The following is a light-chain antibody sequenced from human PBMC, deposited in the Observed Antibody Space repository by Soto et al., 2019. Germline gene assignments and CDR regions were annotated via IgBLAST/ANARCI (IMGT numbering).Light chain of an antibody. J-gene: IGKJ4*01. CDR3: EQYNSLPT. V-gene: IGKV3-15*01. CDR1: HSISTN. Sequence: EIIMTQSPATLSVSPGEGATLSCRTSHSISTNLAWYQHKRGQSPRLLVYGASTRATGVPARFSGSGSGAEFTLSISSLQSDDFAVYYCEQYNSLPTFGGGIKVEIK. CDR2: GAS.